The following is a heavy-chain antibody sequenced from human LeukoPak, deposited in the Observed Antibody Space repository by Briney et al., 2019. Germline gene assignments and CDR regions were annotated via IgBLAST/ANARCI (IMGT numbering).Heavy chain of an antibody. CDR3: ARDFGITFGGPVASPYY. Sequence: GGSLRLSCAASGFTVSSNEMSWVRQAPGKGLEWVSSISGGSTYYADSRKGRFTISRDNSKNTLHLQMNSLRAEDTAVYYCARDFGITFGGPVASPYYWGQGTLVTVSS. D-gene: IGHD3-16*01. CDR2: ISGGST. CDR1: GFTVSSNE. J-gene: IGHJ4*02. V-gene: IGHV3-38-3*01.